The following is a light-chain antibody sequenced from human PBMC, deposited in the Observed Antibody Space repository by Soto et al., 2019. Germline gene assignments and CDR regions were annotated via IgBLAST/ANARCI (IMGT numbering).Light chain of an antibody. Sequence: EIVLTQTPATLSLSPGERATLSCRASQSVNSYLAWYQQKPGQAPRLLIYDASNRATGIPARFSGSGPGTDFTLTISSLEPKDFAVYYWQQRSNWPPYTFGQGTNLEI. CDR1: QSVNSY. CDR3: QQRSNWPPYT. CDR2: DAS. V-gene: IGKV3-11*01. J-gene: IGKJ2*01.